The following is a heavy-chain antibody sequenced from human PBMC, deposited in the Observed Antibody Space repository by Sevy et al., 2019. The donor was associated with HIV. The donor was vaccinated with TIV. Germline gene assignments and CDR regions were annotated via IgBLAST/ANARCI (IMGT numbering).Heavy chain of an antibody. J-gene: IGHJ1*01. V-gene: IGHV3-9*01. CDR3: AKDLYPPTTVVTGYFHH. Sequence: GGSLRLSCAASGFTFDDYDMHWVRQAPGKGLEWVSSITWNRGNIDYADSVKGRVTISRYNAKNSLYLQMNSLRAEDTAFYYCAKDLYPPTTVVTGYFHHWGQGTLVTVSS. D-gene: IGHD2-21*02. CDR1: GFTFDDYD. CDR2: ITWNRGNI.